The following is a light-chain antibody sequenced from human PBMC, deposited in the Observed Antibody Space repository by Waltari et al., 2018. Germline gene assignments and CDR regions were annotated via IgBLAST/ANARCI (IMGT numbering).Light chain of an antibody. V-gene: IGLV3-1*01. CDR2: QDN. J-gene: IGLJ3*02. Sequence: SFELTQSPSVSVSPGPTVNITCSEQNLRQRYSWWYQQKPGQSPLPVTYQDNQRPSGNPERFSGSKSGNTATLTINGAQAVDEADYYCQAWGRNLWVFGGGTQLTVL. CDR3: QAWGRNLWV. CDR1: NLRQRY.